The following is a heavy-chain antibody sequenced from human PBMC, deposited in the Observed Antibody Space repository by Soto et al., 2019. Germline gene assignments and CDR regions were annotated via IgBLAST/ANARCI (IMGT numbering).Heavy chain of an antibody. CDR3: ARGPAAIYDYYYMDV. CDR1: GYTFTSYG. J-gene: IGHJ6*03. V-gene: IGHV1-18*01. CDR2: ISAYNGNT. D-gene: IGHD2-2*02. Sequence: ASVKVSCKASGYTFTSYGISWVRQAPGQGLEWMGWISAYNGNTNYAQKLQGRVTMTTDTSTSTAYMELRSLRSDDTAVYYCARGPAAIYDYYYMDVWGKGTTVTVSS.